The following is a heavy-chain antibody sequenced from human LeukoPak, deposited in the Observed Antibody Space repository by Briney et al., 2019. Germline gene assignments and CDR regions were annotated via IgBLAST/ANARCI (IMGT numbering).Heavy chain of an antibody. J-gene: IGHJ4*02. CDR2: INHSGST. Sequence: KPSETLSLTCAVYGGSSSGYYWSWIRQPPGKGLEWIGEINHSGSTNYNPSLKSRVTISVDTSKNQFSLKLSSVTAADTAVYYCARWRRPGFDYWGQGTLVTVSS. CDR3: ARWRRPGFDY. CDR1: GGSSSGYY. D-gene: IGHD1-14*01. V-gene: IGHV4-34*01.